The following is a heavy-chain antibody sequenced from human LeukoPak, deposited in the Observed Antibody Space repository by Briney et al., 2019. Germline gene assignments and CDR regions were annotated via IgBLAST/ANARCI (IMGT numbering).Heavy chain of an antibody. J-gene: IGHJ4*02. D-gene: IGHD3-10*01. V-gene: IGHV1-69*04. Sequence: SVKVPCKASGGAFSSYAISWVRQAPGQGLEWMGRIIPILGIANYAQKFQGRVTITADKSTSTAYMELSSLRSEDTAVYYCARESLAGSLFYFDYWGQGTLVTVSS. CDR3: ARESLAGSLFYFDY. CDR2: IIPILGIA. CDR1: GGAFSSYA.